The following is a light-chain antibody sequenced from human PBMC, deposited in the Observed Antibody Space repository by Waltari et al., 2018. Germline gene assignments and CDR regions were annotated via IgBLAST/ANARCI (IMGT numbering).Light chain of an antibody. CDR1: ALPKQY. V-gene: IGLV3-25*03. Sequence: SYALTQPPSVSVSPGQTAKIPCSGHALPKQYTYWYQQKPGQAPLLVIYKDTERPSGIPERFSGSSSGTTVTLTISGVQAEDEADYYCLSAYSGGSQGVFGGGTKLTVL. CDR2: KDT. CDR3: LSAYSGGSQGV. J-gene: IGLJ2*01.